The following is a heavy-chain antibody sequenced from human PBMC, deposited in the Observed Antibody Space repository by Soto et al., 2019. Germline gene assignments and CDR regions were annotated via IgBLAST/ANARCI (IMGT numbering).Heavy chain of an antibody. J-gene: IGHJ6*02. CDR1: GYSFTSYW. V-gene: IGHV5-51*01. CDR2: IYPGDSDT. Sequence: PGESLKISCKGSGYSFTSYWNGWVRQMPGKGLEWMGIIYPGDSDTRYSPSFQGQVTISADKSISTAYLQWSSLKASDTAMYYCARLGYDSSGYYVYYYGMDVWGQGTTVTV. CDR3: ARLGYDSSGYYVYYYGMDV. D-gene: IGHD3-22*01.